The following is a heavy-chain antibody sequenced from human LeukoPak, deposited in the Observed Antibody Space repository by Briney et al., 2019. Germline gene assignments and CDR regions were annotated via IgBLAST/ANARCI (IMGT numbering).Heavy chain of an antibody. J-gene: IGHJ6*02. V-gene: IGHV5-51*01. CDR2: IYPGDSDT. CDR1: GYSFTSYW. D-gene: IGHD4-11*01. Sequence: GESLKISCKGSGYSFTSYWIGWVRQMPGKGLEWIGIIYPGDSDTRYSPSLQGQVTISADKSISTAYLQWSSLKASDTAMYYCARMGVPTVTTSDYYYGMDVWGQGTTVTVSS. CDR3: ARMGVPTVTTSDYYYGMDV.